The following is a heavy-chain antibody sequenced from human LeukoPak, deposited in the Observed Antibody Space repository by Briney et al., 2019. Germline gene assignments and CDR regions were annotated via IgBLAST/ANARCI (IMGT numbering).Heavy chain of an antibody. V-gene: IGHV4-39*01. J-gene: IGHJ3*02. CDR1: GGSISTTGYY. CDR3: ARRSTVAWAFDI. Sequence: SETLSLTCTVSGGSISTTGYYWGWIRQPPGKGLEWVGSIYYSGTTYYNPSLKSRVTIFLDTSKNLFSLKLRSVTAADTALYFCARRSTVAWAFDIWGQGTMVTVSS. D-gene: IGHD4-23*01. CDR2: IYYSGTT.